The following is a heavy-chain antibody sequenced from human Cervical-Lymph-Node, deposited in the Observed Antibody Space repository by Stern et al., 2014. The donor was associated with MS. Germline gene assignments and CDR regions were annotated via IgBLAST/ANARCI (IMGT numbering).Heavy chain of an antibody. Sequence: QLQLQESGPGLVKPSQTLSLTCTVSGGSISSGAYYWSWIRQPPGKGLEWIGYISYSGSTSYNPSLQSRLSMSVDTSKNQFSLNLSSVTAADTAVYYCARGGIFDYWGQGTLVTVSS. CDR1: GGSISSGAYY. J-gene: IGHJ4*02. CDR3: ARGGIFDY. CDR2: ISYSGST. V-gene: IGHV4-30-4*01.